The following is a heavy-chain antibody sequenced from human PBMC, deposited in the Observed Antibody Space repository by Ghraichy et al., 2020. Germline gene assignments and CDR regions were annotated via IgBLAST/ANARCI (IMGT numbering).Heavy chain of an antibody. Sequence: ASVKVSCKASGYTFTSYYMHWVRQAPGQGLEWMGIINPSGGSTSYAQKFQGRVTMTRDTSTSTVYMKLSSLRSEDTAVYYCARDLGSENYYYYGMDVWGQGTTVTVSS. D-gene: IGHD6-25*01. CDR1: GYTFTSYY. V-gene: IGHV1-46*01. CDR2: INPSGGST. J-gene: IGHJ6*02. CDR3: ARDLGSENYYYYGMDV.